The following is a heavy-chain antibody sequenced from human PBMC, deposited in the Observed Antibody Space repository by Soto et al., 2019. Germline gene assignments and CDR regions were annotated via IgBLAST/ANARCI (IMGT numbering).Heavy chain of an antibody. J-gene: IGHJ4*02. CDR3: ASSHAGAHITAAVH. Sequence: QLQLQESGSGLVKPSQTLSLTCAVSGGSISSDGYSWSWIRQPPGKGLEWIGYIYHSGSTYYNPSLKSRVTISVDRSKNQFSLKLSSVTAADTAVYYCASSHAGAHITAAVHWGQGTLVTVS. V-gene: IGHV4-30-2*01. CDR1: GGSISSDGYS. CDR2: IYHSGST. D-gene: IGHD6-13*01.